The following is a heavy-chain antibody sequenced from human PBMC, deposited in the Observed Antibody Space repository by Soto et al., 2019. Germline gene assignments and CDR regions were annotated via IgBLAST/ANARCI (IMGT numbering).Heavy chain of an antibody. Sequence: QVQLVQSGAEVTKPGSSVTVSCTASGDTFSRFTLSWVRQAPGQGLEWMGRIIPMLGMSNSALKFQGRVTITADKSTNIVYMHLNSLRSDDTAVYYCATSYGSGSAHFDSWGQGTLVTVSS. CDR2: IIPMLGMS. CDR1: GDTFSRFT. CDR3: ATSYGSGSAHFDS. J-gene: IGHJ4*02. D-gene: IGHD3-10*01. V-gene: IGHV1-69*02.